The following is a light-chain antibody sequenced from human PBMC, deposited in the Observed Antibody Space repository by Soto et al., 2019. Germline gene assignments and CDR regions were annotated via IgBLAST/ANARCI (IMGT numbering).Light chain of an antibody. Sequence: EIVLTQSPGTLSLSPGERATLSCRASQSVSSSYLAWYQQKPGQAPRLLIYGASSRATGIPDRFSGSGSGTDVTITISRLEPEDFAAYYCQQYGSSPPLTFGGGTKVEIK. CDR2: GAS. CDR1: QSVSSSY. CDR3: QQYGSSPPLT. J-gene: IGKJ4*01. V-gene: IGKV3-20*01.